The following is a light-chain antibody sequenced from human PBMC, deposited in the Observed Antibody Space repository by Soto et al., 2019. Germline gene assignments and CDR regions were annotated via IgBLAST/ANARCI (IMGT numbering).Light chain of an antibody. J-gene: IGLJ1*01. Sequence: QSVLTQSPSASASLGASVKPTCTLSSGHSSYAIAWHQQQPEKGPRYLMKLNSDGSHSKGDGIPDRFSGSSSGAERYLTISSLQSEDEADYYCQTWGTGIRVFGTGTKVTVL. CDR2: LNSDGSH. CDR1: SGHSSYA. V-gene: IGLV4-69*01. CDR3: QTWGTGIRV.